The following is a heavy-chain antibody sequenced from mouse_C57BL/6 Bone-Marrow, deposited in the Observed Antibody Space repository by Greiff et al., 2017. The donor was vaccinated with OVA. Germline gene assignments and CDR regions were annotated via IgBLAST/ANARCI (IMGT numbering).Heavy chain of an antibody. V-gene: IGHV14-4*01. J-gene: IGHJ3*01. CDR2: IDPENGDT. CDR3: TPRPFAY. Sequence: EVKLVESGAELVRPGASVKLSCTASGFNIKDDYMHWVKQRPEQGLEWIGWIDPENGDTEYASKFQGKATITADTSSNTAYLQLSSLTSEDTAVYYCTPRPFAYWGQGTLVTVSA. D-gene: IGHD3-1*01. CDR1: GFNIKDDY.